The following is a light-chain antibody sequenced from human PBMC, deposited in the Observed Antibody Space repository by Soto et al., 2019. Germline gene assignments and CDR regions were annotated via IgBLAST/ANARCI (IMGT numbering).Light chain of an antibody. CDR1: QSVSSYY. CDR2: GTS. V-gene: IGKV3-20*01. CDR3: QQYGSSIT. Sequence: EIVLTQSPGTLSLSPGERATLSCRASQSVSSYYLAWYQQKPGQAPRLLIYGTSSRATGIPDRFSGSGSGTDYTLTISRLEPEDFAVFYCQQYGSSITFGQGTRWRL. J-gene: IGKJ5*01.